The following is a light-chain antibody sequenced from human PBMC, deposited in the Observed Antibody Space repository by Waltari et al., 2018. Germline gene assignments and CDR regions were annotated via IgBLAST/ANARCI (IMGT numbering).Light chain of an antibody. CDR1: QTVFYSSNNKNY. CDR2: WAS. V-gene: IGKV4-1*01. CDR3: QQYYSNPWT. J-gene: IGKJ1*01. Sequence: DIVMTQSPDSLAGSLGEGATINCKSSQTVFYSSNNKNYLAWYQQKPGQPPKLLIYWASTRESGVPDRFSGSGSGTDFTLTISGLQAEDVAIYYCQQYYSNPWTFGQGTRVEIK.